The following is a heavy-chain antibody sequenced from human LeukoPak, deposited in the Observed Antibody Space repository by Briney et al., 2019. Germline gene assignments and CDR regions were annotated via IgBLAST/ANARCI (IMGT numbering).Heavy chain of an antibody. CDR2: IYYSGST. J-gene: IGHJ4*02. D-gene: IGHD3-16*01. Sequence: SETLSLTCTVSGGSISSYYWSWIRQPPGKGLEWIGYIYYSGSTNYNPSLKSRVSTSVDTSKNQFSLKLSSVTAADTAVYYCARGDYVWGSSYYFDYWGQGTLVTVSS. CDR3: ARGDYVWGSSYYFDY. V-gene: IGHV4-59*01. CDR1: GGSISSYY.